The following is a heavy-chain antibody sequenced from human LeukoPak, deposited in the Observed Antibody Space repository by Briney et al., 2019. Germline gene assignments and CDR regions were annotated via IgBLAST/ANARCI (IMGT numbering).Heavy chain of an antibody. D-gene: IGHD7-27*01. Sequence: PGRSLRLSCAASGFTFSNAWMNWVRQAPGRGLEWVGRIKSKTDGETTDFGAPVKGRFVISRDDSKNTMYLHMNSLRTEDTAVYYCTTGNWGPYWGQGTLVTVSS. CDR2: IKSKTDGETT. CDR1: GFTFSNAW. CDR3: TTGNWGPY. V-gene: IGHV3-15*07. J-gene: IGHJ4*02.